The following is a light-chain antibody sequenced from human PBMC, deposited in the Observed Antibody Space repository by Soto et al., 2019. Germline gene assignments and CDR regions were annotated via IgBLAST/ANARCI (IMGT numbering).Light chain of an antibody. CDR2: GAS. CDR1: QSVSSSY. J-gene: IGKJ1*01. V-gene: IGKV3-20*01. CDR3: QQYTDWPLT. Sequence: EIVLTQSPGTLSLSPGERATLSCRASQSVSSSYLAWYQQKPGQAPRLLIYGASSRATGIPDRFSGSGSGTDFTLTISRLEPEDFEVYYCQQYTDWPLTLGPGTKVDIK.